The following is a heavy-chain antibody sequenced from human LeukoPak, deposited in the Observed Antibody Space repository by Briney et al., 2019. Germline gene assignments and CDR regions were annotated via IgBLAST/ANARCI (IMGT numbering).Heavy chain of an antibody. V-gene: IGHV4-59*01. CDR3: ASAGTVTRYEY. CDR1: GGSISSYY. CDR2: LYYSGST. J-gene: IGHJ4*02. Sequence: SETLSLTCTVSGGSISSYYWSWIRQPPGKGLEWIGYLYYSGSTNYNSSLKSRVTISLDTSKNQFSLKLTSVTAADTAVYFCASAGTVTRYEYWGQGTLVTVSS. D-gene: IGHD4-17*01.